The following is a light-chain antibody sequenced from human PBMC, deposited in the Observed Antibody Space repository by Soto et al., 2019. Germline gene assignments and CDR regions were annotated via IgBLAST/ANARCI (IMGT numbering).Light chain of an antibody. CDR2: DAS. CDR3: QQYGSSLLT. V-gene: IGKV3-20*01. Sequence: EIVLTQSPGTLSLSPGERATLSCRASQSVTSTYLAWYQQKPGQAPRLLIYDASSRATGIPDRFSGSGSGTDFTLTISRLEPEDFAVYYCQQYGSSLLTFGGGTKVEIE. J-gene: IGKJ4*01. CDR1: QSVTSTY.